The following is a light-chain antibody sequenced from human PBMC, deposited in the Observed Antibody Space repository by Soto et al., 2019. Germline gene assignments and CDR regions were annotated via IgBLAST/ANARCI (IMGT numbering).Light chain of an antibody. Sequence: DIQMTQSPSSLSASVGDRVTITCRASQSFRNYLNWYQQKLGKAPKLLIYAASSLQSSVPSRFSGSGSGTDFTLTISSLQPEDFGTYYCQQSYISPYTFGQPTPLEIK. J-gene: IGKJ2*01. CDR2: AAS. CDR3: QQSYISPYT. CDR1: QSFRNY. V-gene: IGKV1-39*01.